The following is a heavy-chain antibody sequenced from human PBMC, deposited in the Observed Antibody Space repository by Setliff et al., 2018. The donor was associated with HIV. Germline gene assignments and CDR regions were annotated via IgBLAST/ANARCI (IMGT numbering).Heavy chain of an antibody. Sequence: KPSETLSLTCTVSGGSISIGGYYWGWIRQHPGKGLEWIGYIYHNGSTYYSPSLKSRVIISVDTSKNQFSLKVSSVTAADTAVYYCARGGGSRAATSSYYYMDVWGKGTKVTVSS. CDR3: ARGGGSRAATSSYYYMDV. J-gene: IGHJ6*03. V-gene: IGHV4-31*03. D-gene: IGHD2-15*01. CDR2: IYHNGST. CDR1: GGSISIGGYY.